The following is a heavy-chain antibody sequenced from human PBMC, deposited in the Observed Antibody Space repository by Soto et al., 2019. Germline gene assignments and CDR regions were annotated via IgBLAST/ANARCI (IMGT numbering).Heavy chain of an antibody. Sequence: QIQLVQSGAEVKKPGASVKVSCKTSGYTFTSYGISWVRQAPGQGLEWMGWIKTYNGHTSYAQKLQDRVTMTTDTSTSTAYMELRSLRSDDTAVYYCARGLSGEVAYWGQGTLVTVSS. CDR3: ARGLSGEVAY. CDR2: IKTYNGHT. J-gene: IGHJ4*02. V-gene: IGHV1-18*01. CDR1: GYTFTSYG. D-gene: IGHD5-12*01.